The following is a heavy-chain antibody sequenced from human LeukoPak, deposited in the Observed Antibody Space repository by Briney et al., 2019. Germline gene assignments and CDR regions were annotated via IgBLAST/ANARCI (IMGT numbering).Heavy chain of an antibody. Sequence: SETLSLTCTVSGGSISSGGYFWSWIRQHPGKGLERIGYIYYSGSTYYNPSLKSRVTISVDTSQNQFSLKLSSVTAADTAVYYCASRVVAAADYYYYYGMDVWGQGTTVTVSS. CDR1: GGSISSGGYF. CDR3: ASRVVAAADYYYYYGMDV. D-gene: IGHD2-15*01. V-gene: IGHV4-31*03. CDR2: IYYSGST. J-gene: IGHJ6*02.